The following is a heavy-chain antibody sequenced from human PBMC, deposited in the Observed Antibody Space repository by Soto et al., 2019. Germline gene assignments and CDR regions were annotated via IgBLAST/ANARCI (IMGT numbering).Heavy chain of an antibody. Sequence: GGSLRLSCAASGFTFSSYSMHWVRQAPGKGLEWVAVIWYDGSNKYYADSVKGRFTISRDNSKNTLYLQMNSLRAEDTAVYYRAGGRGLKKATIYLLDFWGQGTLVTVSS. CDR3: AGGRGLKKATIYLLDF. V-gene: IGHV3-33*01. J-gene: IGHJ4*02. CDR1: GFTFSSYS. D-gene: IGHD3-10*01. CDR2: IWYDGSNK.